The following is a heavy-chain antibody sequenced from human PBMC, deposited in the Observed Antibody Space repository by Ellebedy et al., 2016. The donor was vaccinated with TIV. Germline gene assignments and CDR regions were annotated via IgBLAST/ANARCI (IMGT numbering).Heavy chain of an antibody. CDR3: TRDGSYGDLDS. D-gene: IGHD4-17*01. CDR1: GFSLSRNS. J-gene: IGHJ4*02. V-gene: IGHV3-33*01. CDR2: MWHDGINK. Sequence: GGSLRLXXAASGFSLSRNSMHWVRQAPGKGLEWVAVMWHDGINKNYGDSVKGRFTISRDNSKNTLYLQMNSLTAEDTAVYYCTRDGSYGDLDSWGLGTLVTVSS.